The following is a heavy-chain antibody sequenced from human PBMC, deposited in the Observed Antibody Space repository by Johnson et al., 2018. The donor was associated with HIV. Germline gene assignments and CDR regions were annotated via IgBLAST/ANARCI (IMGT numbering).Heavy chain of an antibody. V-gene: IGHV3-53*01. J-gene: IGHJ3*02. Sequence: VQLVESGGGLIQPGGSLRLSCAASGFTVSSNYMSWVRQAPGKGLEWVSVIYSGGSTYYADSVKGRFTISRDNSKNTMYLQMNSLRAEDTAVYYCAKDPPWIWFGELYGFDAFDIWGQGTMVTVSS. CDR1: GFTVSSNY. CDR3: AKDPPWIWFGELYGFDAFDI. D-gene: IGHD3-10*01. CDR2: IYSGGST.